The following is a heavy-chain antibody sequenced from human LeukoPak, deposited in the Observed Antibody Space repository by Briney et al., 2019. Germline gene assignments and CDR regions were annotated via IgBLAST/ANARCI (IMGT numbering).Heavy chain of an antibody. D-gene: IGHD2-15*01. V-gene: IGHV1-18*01. CDR2: ISVKNGDT. J-gene: IGHJ4*02. Sequence: ASVTLTCNASGYTFSNYASIGVRQAPGQGLEWMGWISVKNGDTTYAQKLQGRVTMTIDTSTSTAYMELMSKTSDDTADYYCARDQSRVGGTCPVDCWGQGGLVTVSS. CDR3: ARDQSRVGGTCPVDC. CDR1: GYTFSNYA.